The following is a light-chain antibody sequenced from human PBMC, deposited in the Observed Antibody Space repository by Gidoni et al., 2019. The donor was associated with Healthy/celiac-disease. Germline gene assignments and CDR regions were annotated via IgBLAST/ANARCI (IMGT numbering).Light chain of an antibody. CDR2: LVS. CDR1: QSLLHGNRYNL. V-gene: IGKV2-28*01. CDR3: MQAIQTTT. J-gene: IGKJ1*01. Sequence: DSVMTQLPLPLPVTPGEPASISCRTSQSLLHGNRYNLVSWYMQKAGQSPQLLIYLVSKRTSGVPGRFSGSGARTDFTRKSSRVEAEDVRVYYCMQAIQTTTFGQGTKVEIK.